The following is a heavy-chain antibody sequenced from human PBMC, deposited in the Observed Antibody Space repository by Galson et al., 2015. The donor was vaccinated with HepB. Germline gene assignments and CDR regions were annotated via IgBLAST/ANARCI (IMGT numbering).Heavy chain of an antibody. J-gene: IGHJ4*02. CDR1: GYTFTGYY. CDR3: ARGLGSGGRIGNY. CDR2: INPNSGGT. D-gene: IGHD2-15*01. Sequence: SVKVSCKASGYTFTGYYMHWVRQAPGQGLEWMGRINPNSGGTNYAQKFQGRVTMTRDTSISTAYMELSRLRSDDTAVYYCARGLGSGGRIGNYWGQGTLVTVSS. V-gene: IGHV1-2*06.